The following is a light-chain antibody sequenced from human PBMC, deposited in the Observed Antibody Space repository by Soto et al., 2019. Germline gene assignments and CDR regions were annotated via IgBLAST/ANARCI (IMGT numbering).Light chain of an antibody. J-gene: IGKJ4*01. CDR2: DAS. V-gene: IGKV1-33*01. Sequence: DIQMTQSPSSLSASVGDRVTITCQASQDISNYLNWYQQKPGKSPKLLIYDASNLETGFPSRFIGSGSGTDFTFTIRSLQSEDIATYYCQQYDNLPLPFGGGTKVDIK. CDR1: QDISNY. CDR3: QQYDNLPLP.